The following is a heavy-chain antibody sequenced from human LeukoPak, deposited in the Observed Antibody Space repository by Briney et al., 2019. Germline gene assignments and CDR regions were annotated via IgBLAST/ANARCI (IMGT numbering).Heavy chain of an antibody. CDR3: AREGFLGSGSYPDY. CDR2: IYYSGST. Sequence: SETLSLTCTVSGGSISSYYWSWIRQPPGKGLEWIGYIYYSGSTNYNPSLKSRVTISVDTSKNQLSLKVRSVTAADTAVYYCAREGFLGSGSYPDYWGQGTLVTVSS. J-gene: IGHJ4*02. D-gene: IGHD3-10*01. CDR1: GGSISSYY. V-gene: IGHV4-59*01.